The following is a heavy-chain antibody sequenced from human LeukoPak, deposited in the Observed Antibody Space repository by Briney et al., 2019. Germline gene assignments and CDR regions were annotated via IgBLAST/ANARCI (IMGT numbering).Heavy chain of an antibody. CDR3: ARDHDGEDYSNSFYI. CDR2: IYTSGST. CDR1: GGSISSDY. D-gene: IGHD4-11*01. J-gene: IGHJ3*02. Sequence: SETLSLTCTVSGGSISSDYWNWVRRPAGKGLEWIGRIYTSGSTNYNPSLKSRVTMSVDTSKNQFSLKLSSVTAADTAVYYCARDHDGEDYSNSFYIWGQGTMVTVSS. V-gene: IGHV4-4*07.